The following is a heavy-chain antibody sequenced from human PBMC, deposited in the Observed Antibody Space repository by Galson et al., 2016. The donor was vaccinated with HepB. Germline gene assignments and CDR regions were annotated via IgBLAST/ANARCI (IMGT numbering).Heavy chain of an antibody. CDR1: GGSMSYYY. J-gene: IGHJ4*02. CDR3: ARTPLRERFLNYYFDY. Sequence: DTLSLTCTVSGGSMSYYYWNWIRQSPGKGLEYIGYIFNSGSTNYNPSLSSRVTISVDTSKQQFSLKMSSVTAADTAVYYCARTPLRERFLNYYFDYWGQGLLVTVSS. CDR2: IFNSGST. V-gene: IGHV4-59*01. D-gene: IGHD3-10*01.